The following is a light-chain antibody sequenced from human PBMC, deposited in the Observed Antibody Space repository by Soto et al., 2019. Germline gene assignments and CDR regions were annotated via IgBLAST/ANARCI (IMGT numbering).Light chain of an antibody. CDR2: GAS. CDR1: QSVSSNF. J-gene: IGKJ1*01. Sequence: EIVLTQSPGTLSLSPGERATLSCRASQSVSSNFLAWYQQKPGQAPRLLIYGASSRATDIPDRFSGSGSGTDFTLIISRLEPEDFAVYYCHHYGSPPWTFGQGTKVEIK. V-gene: IGKV3-20*01. CDR3: HHYGSPPWT.